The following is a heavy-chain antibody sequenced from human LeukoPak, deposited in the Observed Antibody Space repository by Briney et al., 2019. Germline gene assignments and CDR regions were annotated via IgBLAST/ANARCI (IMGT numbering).Heavy chain of an antibody. D-gene: IGHD3-3*01. Sequence: SETLSLTCTVSGGSISSYYWSWIRQPPGKGLEWIGYISYSGSTNYNPSLKSRVTISVDTSKNQFSLKLSSVTAADTAVYYCARGRYDFWSGYYTGDWFDPWGEGTLVTVSS. V-gene: IGHV4-59*08. CDR2: ISYSGST. CDR1: GGSISSYY. J-gene: IGHJ5*02. CDR3: ARGRYDFWSGYYTGDWFDP.